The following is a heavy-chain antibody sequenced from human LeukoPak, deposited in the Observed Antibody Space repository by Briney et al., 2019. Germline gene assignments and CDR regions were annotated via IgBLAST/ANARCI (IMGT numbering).Heavy chain of an antibody. D-gene: IGHD6-13*01. CDR3: AKDGRAAAEHYFDY. Sequence: GGSLRLSXAASGFTFDDYTMHWVRQAPGKGLEWVSLISWDGGSTYYADSVKGRFTISRDNSKNSLYLQMNSLRTEDTALYYCAKDGRAAAEHYFDYWGQGTLVTVSS. J-gene: IGHJ4*02. CDR1: GFTFDDYT. CDR2: ISWDGGST. V-gene: IGHV3-43*01.